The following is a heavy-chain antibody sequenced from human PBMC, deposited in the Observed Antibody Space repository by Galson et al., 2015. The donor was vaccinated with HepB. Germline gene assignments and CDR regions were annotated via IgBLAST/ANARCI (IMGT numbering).Heavy chain of an antibody. CDR1: GFNFNNHG. CDR2: IWYDGNKK. CDR3: ARDYSSGWYGAFDI. D-gene: IGHD6-19*01. J-gene: IGHJ3*02. Sequence: LRLSCAASGFNFNNHGMHWVRQAPGKGLEWVAVIWYDGNKKYYANSVKGRFTIARENSKKMVYLEMDSLRAEDTAVYYCARDYSSGWYGAFDIWGQGTMVTVFS. V-gene: IGHV3-33*01.